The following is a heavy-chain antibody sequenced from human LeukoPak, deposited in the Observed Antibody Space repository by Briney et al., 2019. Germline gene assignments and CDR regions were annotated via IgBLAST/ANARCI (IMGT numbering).Heavy chain of an antibody. CDR2: ISSSGSTI. Sequence: PGGSLRLSCAASGFTLSNYWMSWVRRAPGKGLEWVSYISSSGSTIYYADSVKGRFTISRDNAKNSLYLQMNSLRAEDTAVYYCAREGSSSWYAHYFDYWGQGTLVTVSS. CDR1: GFTLSNYW. J-gene: IGHJ4*02. V-gene: IGHV3-48*04. CDR3: AREGSSSWYAHYFDY. D-gene: IGHD6-13*01.